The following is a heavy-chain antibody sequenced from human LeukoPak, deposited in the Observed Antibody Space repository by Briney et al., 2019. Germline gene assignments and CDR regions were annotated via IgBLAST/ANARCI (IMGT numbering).Heavy chain of an antibody. V-gene: IGHV3-48*03. CDR3: ARERQSCGGDCSDY. CDR2: IIQSGSTV. Sequence: PAGSLTLTCVVSGFTFSIYEMNWVRQAQGKGLELVSYIIQSGSTVYYADSVKGRFTISTDNAKNSLYLQMNSLRAEDTAVYYCARERQSCGGDCSDYWGQGTLVTVPS. D-gene: IGHD2-21*01. J-gene: IGHJ4*02. CDR1: GFTFSIYE.